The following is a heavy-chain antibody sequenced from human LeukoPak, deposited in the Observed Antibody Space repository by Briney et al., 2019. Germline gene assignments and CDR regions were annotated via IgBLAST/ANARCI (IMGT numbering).Heavy chain of an antibody. D-gene: IGHD6-13*01. Sequence: PGGSLRLSCAAPGFTFSSYAMHWVRQAPGKGLGWVAVISYDGSNKYYADSVKGRFTISRDNSKNTLYLQMNSLRAEDTAVYYCARGRNPHYSSSWYYWGQGTLVTVSS. CDR2: ISYDGSNK. V-gene: IGHV3-30*04. CDR1: GFTFSSYA. CDR3: ARGRNPHYSSSWYY. J-gene: IGHJ4*02.